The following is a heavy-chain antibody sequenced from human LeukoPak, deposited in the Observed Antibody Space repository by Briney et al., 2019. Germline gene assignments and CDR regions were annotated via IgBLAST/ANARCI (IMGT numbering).Heavy chain of an antibody. V-gene: IGHV4-38-2*01. CDR3: ARILGAYCNGGSCPDAFDI. CDR2: IYHSGRS. J-gene: IGHJ3*02. CDR1: GYSISSGYY. Sequence: SETLSLTCAVSGYSISSGYYWGWIRQHPGKGLEWIGSIYHSGRSSYNPSLKSRVTISVDTSKNQFSLRLSSVTAADTAVHYCARILGAYCNGGSCPDAFDIWGQGTKATVSS. D-gene: IGHD2-15*01.